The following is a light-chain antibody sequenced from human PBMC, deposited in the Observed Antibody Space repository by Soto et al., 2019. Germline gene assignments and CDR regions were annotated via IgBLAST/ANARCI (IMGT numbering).Light chain of an antibody. CDR2: GAS. Sequence: EILLTQSPGTLSLSPGERATLSCRASQSVRNSYLAWYQQKPGQAPRLLIYGASGRATGIPDRFSGSGSGTDFTITISRLEPEDVAVYYCQQYSSSPYTFGQGTKLEI. J-gene: IGKJ2*01. CDR3: QQYSSSPYT. V-gene: IGKV3-20*01. CDR1: QSVRNSY.